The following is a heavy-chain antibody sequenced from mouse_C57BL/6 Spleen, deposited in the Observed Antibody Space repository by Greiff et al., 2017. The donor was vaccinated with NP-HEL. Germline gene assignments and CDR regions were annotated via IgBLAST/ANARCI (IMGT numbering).Heavy chain of an antibody. CDR3: AQLGLYFDY. Sequence: QVQLKQPGAELVKPGASVKLSCKASGYTFTSYWMHWVKQRPGRGLEWIGRIDPNSGGTKYTEKFKSKATLTVDKPSSTAYMQLSSLTSEDSAVYYCAQLGLYFDYWGQGTTLTVSS. D-gene: IGHD4-1*02. CDR2: IDPNSGGT. V-gene: IGHV1-72*01. CDR1: GYTFTSYW. J-gene: IGHJ2*01.